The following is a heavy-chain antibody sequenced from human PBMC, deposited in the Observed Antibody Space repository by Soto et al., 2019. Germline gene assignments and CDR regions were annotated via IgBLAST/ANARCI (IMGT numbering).Heavy chain of an antibody. CDR2: INHSGST. CDR1: GGSFSGYY. D-gene: IGHD6-19*01. CDR3: ARGPATAVAEGY. J-gene: IGHJ4*02. V-gene: IGHV4-34*01. Sequence: SETLSLTCAVYGGSFSGYYWSWIRQPPGKGLEWIGEINHSGSTNYNPSLKSRVTISVDTSKNQFSLKLSSVTAADTAVYYCARGPATAVAEGYWGQGTLVTVSS.